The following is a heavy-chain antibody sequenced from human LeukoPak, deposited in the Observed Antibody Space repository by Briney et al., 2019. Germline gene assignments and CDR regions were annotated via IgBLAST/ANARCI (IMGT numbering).Heavy chain of an antibody. V-gene: IGHV3-48*04. J-gene: IGHJ6*02. Sequence: GGSLRLSCAASGFTFSDYSMNWVRQAPGKGLVWVSYISSSGSTIYYADSVKGRFTISRDNAKNSLSLQMNSLRAEDTAVYYCARDKLEMTTIFPYYYGMDVWGQGTTVTVSS. CDR3: ARDKLEMTTIFPYYYGMDV. CDR1: GFTFSDYS. CDR2: ISSSGSTI. D-gene: IGHD5-24*01.